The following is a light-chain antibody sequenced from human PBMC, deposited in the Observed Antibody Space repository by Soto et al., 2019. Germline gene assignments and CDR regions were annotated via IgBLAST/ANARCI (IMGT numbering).Light chain of an antibody. J-gene: IGKJ1*01. V-gene: IGKV3-20*01. CDR2: NSS. Sequence: ESVLTQSAGTLSLSPGERATLSCRASQSVRSNYLAWYQQKPGQAPRLLIYNSSTRATGIPDRFSGSGSGTDFTLTISRLEPEDFALYYCQQYRDLPQTFGQGTKVDIK. CDR3: QQYRDLPQT. CDR1: QSVRSNY.